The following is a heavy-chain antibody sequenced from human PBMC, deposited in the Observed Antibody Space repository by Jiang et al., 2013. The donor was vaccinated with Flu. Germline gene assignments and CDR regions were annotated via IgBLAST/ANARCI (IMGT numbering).Heavy chain of an antibody. CDR2: IYHSGST. CDR1: GYSISSGYY. V-gene: IGHV4-38-2*01. CDR3: ARAAATAWEPWWFDP. Sequence: GPGLVKPSETLSLTCAVSGYSISSGYYWGWIRQPPGKGLEWIGSIYHSGSTYYNPSLKSRVTISVDTSKNQFSLKLSSVTAADTAVYYCARAAATAWEPWWFDPWGQGTLVTVSS. J-gene: IGHJ5*02. D-gene: IGHD1-26*01.